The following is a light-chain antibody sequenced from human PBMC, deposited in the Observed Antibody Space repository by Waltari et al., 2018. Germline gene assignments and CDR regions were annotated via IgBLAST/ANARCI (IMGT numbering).Light chain of an antibody. CDR3: QVWDDVTDSGV. V-gene: IGLV3-21*04. CDR1: NIGRKS. CDR2: YDS. Sequence: YVLTQPPSVSVAPVKTARMTCGGDNIGRKSVNWYQQKPGQAPVLVMFYDSDRPSEIPERFSGSNSGNTATLTISWVEAGDEADYHCQVWDDVTDSGVFGGGTKLTVL. J-gene: IGLJ3*02.